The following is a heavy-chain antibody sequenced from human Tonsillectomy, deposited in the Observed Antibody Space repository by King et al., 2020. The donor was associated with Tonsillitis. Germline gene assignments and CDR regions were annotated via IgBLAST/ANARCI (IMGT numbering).Heavy chain of an antibody. CDR2: IIPIFCTA. CDR3: ALDFKGGFLGWLRN. J-gene: IGHJ4*02. V-gene: IGHV1-69*12. Sequence: QLVQSGAEVKKPGSSVKVSCKASGGTFSSYAISWVRQAPGQGLEWMGGIIPIFCTANYAQKFQGRVTITADESTSTAYMERSSLGSEYTAVYYCALDFKGGFLGWLRNWGQGTLVTVSS. D-gene: IGHD3-3*01. CDR1: GGTFSSYA.